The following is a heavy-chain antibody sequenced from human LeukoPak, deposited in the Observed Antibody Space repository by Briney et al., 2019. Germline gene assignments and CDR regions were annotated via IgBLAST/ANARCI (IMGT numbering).Heavy chain of an antibody. CDR1: GGSISSYY. D-gene: IGHD5-18*01. CDR2: IYYSGST. J-gene: IGHJ4*02. CDR3: ARQTSGYSYGSFDY. Sequence: SETLSLTCTVSGGSISSYYWSWIRQPPGKGLEWIGYIYYSGSTNYNPSLKSRVTISVDTSKNQFSLKLSSVTAADTAVYHCARQTSGYSYGSFDYWGQGTLVTVSS. V-gene: IGHV4-59*08.